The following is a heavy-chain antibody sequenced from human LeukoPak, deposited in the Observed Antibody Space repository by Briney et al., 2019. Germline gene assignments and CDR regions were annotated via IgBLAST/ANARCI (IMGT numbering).Heavy chain of an antibody. V-gene: IGHV3-30*02. CDR2: IRYDGSNK. CDR1: GFTFSSYG. J-gene: IGHJ1*01. Sequence: GGSLRLSCAASGFTFSSYGMHWVRQAPGKGLEWVAFIRYDGSNKYYADSVKGRFTISRDNAKNTLYLQMNSLRAEDTAVYFCARVGPSGIAVAGTQYFQHWGQGTLVTVSS. D-gene: IGHD6-19*01. CDR3: ARVGPSGIAVAGTQYFQH.